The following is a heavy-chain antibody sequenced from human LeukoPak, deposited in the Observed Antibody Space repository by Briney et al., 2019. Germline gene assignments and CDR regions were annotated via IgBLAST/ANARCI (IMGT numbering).Heavy chain of an antibody. Sequence: SETLSLTCTVSGGSISSSSYYWGWIRQPPGKELEWIGTIYYSGSTYYNPSLKSRVTISVDTSKNQFSLKLSSVTAADTAVFYCARERAYYFGSAAGDSSSWLRYFDYWGLGTLVTVSS. CDR2: IYYSGST. CDR3: ARERAYYFGSAAGDSSSWLRYFDY. V-gene: IGHV4-39*07. J-gene: IGHJ4*02. D-gene: IGHD6-13*01. CDR1: GGSISSSSYY.